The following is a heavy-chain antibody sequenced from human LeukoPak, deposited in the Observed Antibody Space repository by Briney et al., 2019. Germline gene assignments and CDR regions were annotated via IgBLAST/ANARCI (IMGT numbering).Heavy chain of an antibody. D-gene: IGHD4-23*01. CDR2: ISAYNGNT. CDR3: ARRGDPDYGGKVSLD. Sequence: ASVKVSCKASRYIFTDYGITWVRQAPGQGLEWMGWISAYNGNTNYAQKFQDRVTMTTGTSTSTAYMELRSLRSDDTAVYYCARRGDPDYGGKVSLDWGQGTLVTVSS. V-gene: IGHV1-18*01. J-gene: IGHJ4*02. CDR1: RYIFTDYG.